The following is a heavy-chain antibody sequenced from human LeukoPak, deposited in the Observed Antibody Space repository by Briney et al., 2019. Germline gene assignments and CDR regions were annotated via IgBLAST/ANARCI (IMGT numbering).Heavy chain of an antibody. Sequence: ASVKVSCKASGGTFSSYAITWVRQAPGQGLEWMGGIIPIFGTANYAQKFQGRVTITTDESTSAAYMELSSLRSEDTAVYYCARSPGYYYDSSGSSYYYYYMDVWGKGTTVTVSS. CDR3: ARSPGYYYDSSGSSYYYYYMDV. J-gene: IGHJ6*03. V-gene: IGHV1-69*05. D-gene: IGHD3-22*01. CDR2: IIPIFGTA. CDR1: GGTFSSYA.